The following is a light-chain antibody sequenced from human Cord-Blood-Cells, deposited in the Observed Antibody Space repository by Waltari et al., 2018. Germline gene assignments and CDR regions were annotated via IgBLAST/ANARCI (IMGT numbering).Light chain of an antibody. CDR3: QQYNNWPLT. V-gene: IGKV3-15*01. J-gene: IGKJ4*01. Sequence: EIVMPQFPATLSVSPGERATLSCRASQSVSSNLAWYQQKPGQAPRLLIYGASTRATGIPARFSGSGSGTEFTLTISSLQSEDFAVYYCQQYNNWPLTFGGGTKVEIK. CDR1: QSVSSN. CDR2: GAS.